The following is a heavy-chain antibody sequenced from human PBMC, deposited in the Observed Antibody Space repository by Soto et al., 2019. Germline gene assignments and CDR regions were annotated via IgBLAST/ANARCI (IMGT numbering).Heavy chain of an antibody. D-gene: IGHD1-26*01. CDR2: ITRDNGNK. J-gene: IGHJ4*02. V-gene: IGHV3-9*01. CDR1: GFRFDEHA. CDR3: AKDKVGGTYFSGLDY. Sequence: GGSLRLSCAASGFRFDEHAMHWVRQAPGKGLEWVSGITRDNGNKGYADSVKGRFILSRDNAKNSLYLQMNSLRPDDTALYYCAKDKVGGTYFSGLDYWGQGALVTVSS.